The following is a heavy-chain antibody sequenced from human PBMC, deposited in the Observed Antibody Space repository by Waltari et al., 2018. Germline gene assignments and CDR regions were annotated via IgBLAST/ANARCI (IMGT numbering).Heavy chain of an antibody. CDR3: ARGPPRGRGFDY. J-gene: IGHJ4*02. CDR1: GGSFSGYY. Sequence: QVQLQQWGAGLLKPSETLSLTCAVYGGSFSGYYWSWIRQPPGKGMWGIGEIKHSGSTNTNPSLKSRVNISVDTSKNQFSLKLSSVTAADTAVYYCARGPPRGRGFDYWGQGTLVTVSS. V-gene: IGHV4-34*01. D-gene: IGHD3-10*01. CDR2: IKHSGST.